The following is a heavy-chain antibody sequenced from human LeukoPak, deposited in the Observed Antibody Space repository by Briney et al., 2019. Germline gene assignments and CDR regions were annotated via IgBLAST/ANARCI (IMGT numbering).Heavy chain of an antibody. CDR1: GGSFSGYY. D-gene: IGHD2-15*01. J-gene: IGHJ4*02. Sequence: SETLSLTCAVYGGSFSGYYWSWIRQPPGKGLEWIGEINHSGSTNYNPSLKSRVTISVDTSKNQFSLKLTSVTAADTAIYYCARPGGGPIRWGQGSLVTVSS. CDR2: INHSGST. V-gene: IGHV4-34*01. CDR3: ARPGGGPIR.